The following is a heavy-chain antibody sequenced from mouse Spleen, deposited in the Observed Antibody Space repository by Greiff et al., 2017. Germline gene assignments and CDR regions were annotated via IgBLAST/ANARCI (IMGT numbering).Heavy chain of an antibody. CDR1: GFSLTSYG. D-gene: IGHD2-3*01. CDR3: ARNYDGYHYWYFDV. V-gene: IGHV2-2*01. CDR2: IWSGGST. Sequence: QVQLQQSGPGLVQPSQSLSITCTVSGFSLTSYGVHWVRQSPGKGLEWLGVIWSGGSTDYNAAFISRLSISKDNSKSQVFFKMNSLQADDTAIYYCARNYDGYHYWYFDVWGAGTTVTVSS. J-gene: IGHJ1*01.